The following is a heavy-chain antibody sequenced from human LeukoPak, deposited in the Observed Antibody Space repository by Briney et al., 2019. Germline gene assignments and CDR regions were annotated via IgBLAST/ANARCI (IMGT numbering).Heavy chain of an antibody. CDR3: ARRTLVPIAVDS. D-gene: IGHD1-26*01. CDR1: GFTFSDYY. CDR2: ISGSGSTI. V-gene: IGHV3-11*01. Sequence: GGSLRLSCAASGFTFSDYYMSWIRQAPGKGPGWVSYISGSGSTIYYADSVKGRFTISRDNAKNSLYLQMNSLRAEDTAVYYCARRTLVPIAVDSWGQGTLVTVSS. J-gene: IGHJ4*02.